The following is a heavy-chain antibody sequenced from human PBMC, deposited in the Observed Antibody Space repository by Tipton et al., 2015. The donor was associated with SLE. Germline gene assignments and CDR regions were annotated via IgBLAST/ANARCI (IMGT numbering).Heavy chain of an antibody. V-gene: IGHV3-9*01. D-gene: IGHD6-19*01. CDR1: GFKFDEYA. J-gene: IGHJ6*02. CDR3: ARFFGVAVGAFYYSYGMDV. Sequence: SLRLSCVASGFKFDEYAMHWVRQMPGKGLEWVSGIWWNGGSIAYAGSVKGRFTISRDNAKNSLFLQMNRLRAEDTAVYYCARFFGVAVGAFYYSYGMDVWGQGTTVTVSS. CDR2: IWWNGGSI.